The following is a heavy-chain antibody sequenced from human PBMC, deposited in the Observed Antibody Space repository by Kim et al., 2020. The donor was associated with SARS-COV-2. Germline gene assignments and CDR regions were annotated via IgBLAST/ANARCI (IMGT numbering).Heavy chain of an antibody. CDR3: ARAGSILDY. J-gene: IGHJ4*02. V-gene: IGHV3-48*03. D-gene: IGHD3-10*01. CDR2: ISSSGSTI. CDR1: GFTFSSYE. Sequence: GRSLRLSCAASGFTFSSYEMNWVRQAPGKGLEWVSYISSSGSTIYYADSVKGRFTISRDNAKNSLYLQMNSRRAEDTAVYYCARAGSILDYWGQGTLVTVSS.